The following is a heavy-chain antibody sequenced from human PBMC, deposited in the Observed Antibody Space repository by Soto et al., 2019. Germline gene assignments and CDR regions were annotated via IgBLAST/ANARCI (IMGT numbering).Heavy chain of an antibody. J-gene: IGHJ4*02. CDR2: IYYDGRNK. D-gene: IGHD1-26*01. CDR3: ARDLGELWPSVGGY. CDR1: GFTFNTYG. V-gene: IGHV3-33*01. Sequence: QVQLVESGGGVVQPGRSLRLSCAASGFTFNTYGMHWVRQAPGKGLEWVAVIYYDGRNKYYADSVKGRFTISRDNSKNTLNLQMAGLRVEDTAVYYCARDLGELWPSVGGYWGQGTLVTVSS.